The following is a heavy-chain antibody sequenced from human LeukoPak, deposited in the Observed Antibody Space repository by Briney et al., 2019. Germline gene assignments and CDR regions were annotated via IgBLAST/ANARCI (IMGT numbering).Heavy chain of an antibody. J-gene: IGHJ3*02. Sequence: SETESLSCTVPGASISSYYWSWIRQPPGKGLEWIGYIYYSASTNYNPSLKSRVTISVDTSKNQFSLKLTSVTAADTAVYYCARDSVRDDAFDIWGQGTMVTVSS. CDR3: ARDSVRDDAFDI. V-gene: IGHV4-59*12. CDR2: IYYSAST. CDR1: GASISSYY.